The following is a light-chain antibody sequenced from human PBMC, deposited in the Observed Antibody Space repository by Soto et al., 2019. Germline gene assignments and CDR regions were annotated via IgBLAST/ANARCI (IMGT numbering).Light chain of an antibody. CDR3: QQAHSFPIT. CDR2: AAS. Sequence: DIQVTQSPSSVSASVGDRVTITCRASQDIAAYLAWYQHKPGRAPELLIHAASSLQSGVPSRFSGSGSGTDFTLTINSLQPEDFATYYCQQAHSFPITFGQGTRLEIK. V-gene: IGKV1D-12*01. CDR1: QDIAAY. J-gene: IGKJ5*01.